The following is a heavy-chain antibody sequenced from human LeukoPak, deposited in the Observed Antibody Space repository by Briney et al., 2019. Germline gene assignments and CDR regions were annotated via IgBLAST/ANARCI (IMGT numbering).Heavy chain of an antibody. J-gene: IGHJ4*02. Sequence: SETLSLTCAVYGGSFNNYYWSWIRHPPGKGLEWIGEVHPYGHSNYNPSLESRVTISIDRSKNQLSLKIGSVTAADTAVYYCSRGRDQSKTGDFWGQGTLVTVSS. V-gene: IGHV4-34*01. CDR1: GGSFNNYY. CDR2: VHPYGHS. D-gene: IGHD5-24*01. CDR3: SRGRDQSKTGDF.